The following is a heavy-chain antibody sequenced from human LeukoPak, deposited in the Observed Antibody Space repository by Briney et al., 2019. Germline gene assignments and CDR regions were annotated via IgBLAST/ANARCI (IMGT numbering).Heavy chain of an antibody. CDR1: GGSISSYY. D-gene: IGHD5-18*01. CDR3: ASYTYSYGFDY. V-gene: IGHV4-59*08. J-gene: IGHJ4*02. CDR2: IYYSGST. Sequence: SETLSLTCTVSGGSISSYYWSWIRQPPGKGLEWIGYIYYSGSTNYNPSLKSRVAISVDTSKNQFSLKLSSVTAADTAVYYCASYTYSYGFDYWGQGTLVTVSS.